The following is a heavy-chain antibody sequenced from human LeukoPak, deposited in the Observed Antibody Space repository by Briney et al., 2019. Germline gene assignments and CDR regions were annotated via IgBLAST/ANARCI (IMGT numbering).Heavy chain of an antibody. CDR3: ARQPVGSRHWFDP. J-gene: IGHJ5*02. V-gene: IGHV4-39*01. CDR2: VYYSESP. D-gene: IGHD6-13*01. Sequence: PSETLSLTCTVSGGSISSSTYYGGWIRQPPGKGLEWIGNVYYSESPNYNPSLKSRLTISVDTSKNQFSLRLSSVTAADTAVYYCARQPVGSRHWFDPWGQGTLVTVSS. CDR1: GGSISSSTYY.